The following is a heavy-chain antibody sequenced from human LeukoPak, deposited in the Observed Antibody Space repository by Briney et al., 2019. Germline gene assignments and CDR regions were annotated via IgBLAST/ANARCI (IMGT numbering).Heavy chain of an antibody. D-gene: IGHD3-10*01. V-gene: IGHV3-23*01. J-gene: IGHJ3*02. CDR1: GFIFRNYG. CDR2: VSGSGRTT. Sequence: PGGSLRLSCAASGFIFRNYGMNWVRQAPGKGLEWVSGVSGSGRTTYFADSVKGRFTISRDNSKNTVYLQMDSLRAEDTAVYYCAKSQRLWFGGNDAFHIWGQGTMVTVSS. CDR3: AKSQRLWFGGNDAFHI.